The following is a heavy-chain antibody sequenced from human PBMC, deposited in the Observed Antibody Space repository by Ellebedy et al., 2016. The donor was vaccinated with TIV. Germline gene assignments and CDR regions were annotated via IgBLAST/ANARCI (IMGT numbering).Heavy chain of an antibody. Sequence: ASVKVSCKTSGYTFTSYGISWVRQAPGQGLEWMGWISAYTGNSDYAQKFQGRVTVSTDTCTSTAYLELRSLRSDDTAIYYCARDMVQGMVSRYLWFDYWGQGTRVTVSS. V-gene: IGHV1-18*01. CDR1: GYTFTSYG. D-gene: IGHD5/OR15-5a*01. CDR2: ISAYTGNS. J-gene: IGHJ4*02. CDR3: ARDMVQGMVSRYLWFDY.